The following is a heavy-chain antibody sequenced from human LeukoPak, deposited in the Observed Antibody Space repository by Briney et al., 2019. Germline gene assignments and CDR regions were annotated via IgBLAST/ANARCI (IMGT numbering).Heavy chain of an antibody. CDR3: AGYDILTGYSPFDY. D-gene: IGHD3-9*01. J-gene: IGHJ4*02. CDR1: GFTFSSYA. Sequence: GGSLRLSCAASGFTFSSYAMHWVRQAPGKGLEWVAVISYDGSNKYYADSVKGRFTISRDNSKNTLYLQMNSLRAEDTAVYYCAGYDILTGYSPFDYWGQGTLVTVSS. V-gene: IGHV3-30*04. CDR2: ISYDGSNK.